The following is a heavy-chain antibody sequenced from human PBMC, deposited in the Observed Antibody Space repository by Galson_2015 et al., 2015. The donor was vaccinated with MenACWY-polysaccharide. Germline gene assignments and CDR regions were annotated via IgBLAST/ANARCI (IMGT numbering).Heavy chain of an antibody. CDR3: AKLYDSSGDFDY. V-gene: IGHV3-30-3*02. CDR1: GFTFSSYA. D-gene: IGHD3-22*01. CDR2: ISYDGSNK. Sequence: SLRLSCAASGFTFSSYAMHWVRQAPGKGLEWVAVISYDGSNKYYADSVKGRFTISRDNAKNSLYLQMNSLRAEDTAVYYCAKLYDSSGDFDYWGQGTLVTVSS. J-gene: IGHJ4*02.